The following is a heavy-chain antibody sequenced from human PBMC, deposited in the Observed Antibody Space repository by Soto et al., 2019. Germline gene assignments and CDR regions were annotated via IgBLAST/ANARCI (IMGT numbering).Heavy chain of an antibody. CDR2: IYYSGST. CDR3: ARHGGLRSHAFDI. J-gene: IGHJ3*02. D-gene: IGHD3-16*01. V-gene: IGHV4-30-2*03. Sequence: PSETLSLTCAVSGGSISSGGYSWSWIRQPPGKGLEWIGSIYYSGSTYYNPSLKSRVTISVDTSKNQFSLKLSSVTAADTAVYYCARHGGLRSHAFDIWGQGTMVTRLL. CDR1: GGSISSGGYS.